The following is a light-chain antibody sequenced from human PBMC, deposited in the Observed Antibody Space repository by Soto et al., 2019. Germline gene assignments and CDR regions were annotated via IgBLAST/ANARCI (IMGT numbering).Light chain of an antibody. J-gene: IGKJ5*01. V-gene: IGKV1-39*01. CDR3: QQSYRTPT. CDR2: NAS. Sequence: DIQMTQSPSSLSASVGDRVTITCRASQSISSYLNWYQQKPGKAPQVLIWNASTLQSGVPSRFSGSGSGTDYTLTISSLQPEDFATYYCQQSYRTPTFGQGTRLEIK. CDR1: QSISSY.